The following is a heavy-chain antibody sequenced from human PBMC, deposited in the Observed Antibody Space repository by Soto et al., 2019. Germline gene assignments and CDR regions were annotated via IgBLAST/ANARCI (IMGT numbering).Heavy chain of an antibody. CDR1: GYTFTSYH. CDR3: ARDTPPTDY. CDR2: ISAYNTNT. J-gene: IGHJ4*02. V-gene: IGHV1-18*01. Sequence: QVQLVQSGAEVKKPGASVKVSCKTSGYTFTSYHIICVRQPPGQGLEWMGWISAYNTNTNSAQEFQGKVTRTTDKLTSTAYMALRSLRSDDTAMYYCARDTPPTDYWGQGTLVTVSS.